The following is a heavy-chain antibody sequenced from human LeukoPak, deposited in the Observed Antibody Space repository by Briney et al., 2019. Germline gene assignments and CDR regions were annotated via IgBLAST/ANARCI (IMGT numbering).Heavy chain of an antibody. CDR1: GYTFTSYG. CDR2: ISAYNGNT. J-gene: IGHJ6*02. CDR3: ARDSPTSSPYYYDSRPYYYGMDV. V-gene: IGHV1-18*01. Sequence: ASVKVSGKASGYTFTSYGISWVRQAPGQGLEWMGWISAYNGNTNYAQKLQGRVTMTTDTSTSTAYMELRSLRSDDTAVYYCARDSPTSSPYYYDSRPYYYGMDVWGQGTTVTVSS. D-gene: IGHD3-22*01.